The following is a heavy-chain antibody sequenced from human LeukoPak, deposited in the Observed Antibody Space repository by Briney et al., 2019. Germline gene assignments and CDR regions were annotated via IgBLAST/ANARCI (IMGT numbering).Heavy chain of an antibody. V-gene: IGHV3-53*01. D-gene: IGHD2-15*01. CDR3: ARERCSGGNCYRGGFDP. CDR2: TYSGGST. CDR1: GFTVSSNY. J-gene: IGHJ5*02. Sequence: GGSLRLSCAASGFTVSSNYMSWVRQAPGKGLEWVSVTYSGGSTYYADSVKGRFTISRDSSKNTLYLQMDSLRAEDTAVYYWARERCSGGNCYRGGFDPWGQGTLVTVSS.